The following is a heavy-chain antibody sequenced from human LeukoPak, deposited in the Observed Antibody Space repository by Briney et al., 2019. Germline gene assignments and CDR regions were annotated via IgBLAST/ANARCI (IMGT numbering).Heavy chain of an antibody. J-gene: IGHJ4*02. CDR1: GGSFSGYY. Sequence: SETLSLTCAVYGGSFSGYYWSWIRQPPGKGLEWIGEINHSGSTNYNPSLKSRVTISVDTSKNQFSLKLSSVTAADTAVYYCARREHIVVVTASFDYWGQGTLVTVSS. CDR2: INHSGST. CDR3: ARREHIVVVTASFDY. D-gene: IGHD2-21*02. V-gene: IGHV4-34*01.